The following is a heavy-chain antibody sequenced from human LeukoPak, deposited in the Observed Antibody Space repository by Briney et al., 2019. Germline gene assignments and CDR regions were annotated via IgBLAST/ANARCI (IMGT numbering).Heavy chain of an antibody. V-gene: IGHV3-23*01. CDR2: ISGSGGST. Sequence: GGSLRLSCAASGFTFSSYAMSWVRQAPGKGLEWVSAISGSGGSTYYADSVKGRFTISRDNAKNTLFLQMNSLRAEDTAVYYCAREASYTSTSDYWGQGTLVTVSS. D-gene: IGHD6-6*01. CDR3: AREASYTSTSDY. J-gene: IGHJ4*02. CDR1: GFTFSSYA.